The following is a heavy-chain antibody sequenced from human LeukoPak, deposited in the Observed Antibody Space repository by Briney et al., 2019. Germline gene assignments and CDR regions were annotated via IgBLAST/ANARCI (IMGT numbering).Heavy chain of an antibody. CDR1: GYTFTSYG. J-gene: IGHJ4*02. CDR3: ARGGTRGYSYGRPFDY. Sequence: GASVKVSCKASGYTFTSYGISWVRQAPGQGLEWMGWISAYNGNTNYAQKLQGRVTMTTDTSTSTAYTELRSLRSDDTAVYYCARGGTRGYSYGRPFDYWGQGTLVTVSS. CDR2: ISAYNGNT. D-gene: IGHD5-18*01. V-gene: IGHV1-18*01.